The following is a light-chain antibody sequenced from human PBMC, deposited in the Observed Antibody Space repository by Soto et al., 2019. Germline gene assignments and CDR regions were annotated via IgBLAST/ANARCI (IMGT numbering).Light chain of an antibody. Sequence: QSVLTQPASVSGSPGQSITISCAGTRDDIGAYDYVSWYQQHPGNAPKLLVYEVTNRPSGVSDRFSGSKSGNTASLTISGLQAEDEAYYYCNSYINSSDVVFCGGTKVTVL. J-gene: IGLJ2*01. CDR3: NSYINSSDVV. CDR1: RDDIGAYDY. CDR2: EVT. V-gene: IGLV2-14*01.